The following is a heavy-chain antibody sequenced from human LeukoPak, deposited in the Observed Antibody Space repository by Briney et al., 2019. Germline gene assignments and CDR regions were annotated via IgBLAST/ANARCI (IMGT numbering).Heavy chain of an antibody. CDR2: ISWNSGSI. J-gene: IGHJ4*02. D-gene: IGHD1-26*01. V-gene: IGHV3-9*03. Sequence: PGGSLRLSCAASGFTFDDYAMHWVRQAPGKGLEWVSGISWNSGSIGYADSVKGRFTISRDNAKNSLYLQMNSLRAEDVALYYCAKARWESGVFDYWGQGTLVTVSS. CDR3: AKARWESGVFDY. CDR1: GFTFDDYA.